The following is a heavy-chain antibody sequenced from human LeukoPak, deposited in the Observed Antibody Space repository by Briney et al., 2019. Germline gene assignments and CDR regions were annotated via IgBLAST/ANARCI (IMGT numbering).Heavy chain of an antibody. V-gene: IGHV4-34*01. CDR3: ARGRASYCSGGSCYSRIHTYYYYGMDV. Sequence: SETLSLTCAVYGGSFSGYYWSWIRQPPGKGLEWIGEINHSGSTNYNPSPKSRVTISVDTSKNQFSLKLSSVTAADTAVYYCARGRASYCSGGSCYSRIHTYYYYGMDVWGQGTTVTVSS. J-gene: IGHJ6*02. D-gene: IGHD2-15*01. CDR2: INHSGST. CDR1: GGSFSGYY.